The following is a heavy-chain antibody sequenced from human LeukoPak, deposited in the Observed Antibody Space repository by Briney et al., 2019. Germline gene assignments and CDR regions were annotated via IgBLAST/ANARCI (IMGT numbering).Heavy chain of an antibody. V-gene: IGHV1-24*01. Sequence: ASVKVSCKVSGYTLTELSMHWVRQAPGKGLEWMGGFDPEDGETIYAQKFQGRVTMTEDTSTDTAYMELSSLRSEDTAVYYCARGFSAYDILTGYSYYWGQGTLVTVSS. J-gene: IGHJ4*02. CDR1: GYTLTELS. CDR3: ARGFSAYDILTGYSYY. CDR2: FDPEDGET. D-gene: IGHD3-9*01.